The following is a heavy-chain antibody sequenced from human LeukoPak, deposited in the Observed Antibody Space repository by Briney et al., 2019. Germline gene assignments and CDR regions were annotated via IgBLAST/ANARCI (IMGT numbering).Heavy chain of an antibody. D-gene: IGHD6-13*01. CDR3: AREYSSSWYFNKEFDY. J-gene: IGHJ4*02. Sequence: ASVKVSCKASGYTFTSYAMNWVRQAPGQGLEWMGWINTNTGNPTYAQGFTGRFVFSLDTSVSTAYLQISSLKAEDTAVYYCAREYSSSWYFNKEFDYWGQGTLVTVSS. V-gene: IGHV7-4-1*02. CDR2: INTNTGNP. CDR1: GYTFTSYA.